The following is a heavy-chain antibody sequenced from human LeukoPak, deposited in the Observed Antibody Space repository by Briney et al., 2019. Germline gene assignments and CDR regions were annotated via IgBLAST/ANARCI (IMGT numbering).Heavy chain of an antibody. V-gene: IGHV1-8*01. CDR1: GFSFTSYD. D-gene: IGHD2-15*01. Sequence: ASVKVSCKTSGFSFTSYDINWVRQASGQGLEWMGGMNPRTGNADYAKKFQGRVTMTSNTSITTAYMELSSLKSDDTAVYYCPRCCDLPNFDFWGQGTLVTVSS. CDR3: PRCCDLPNFDF. J-gene: IGHJ4*02. CDR2: MNPRTGNA.